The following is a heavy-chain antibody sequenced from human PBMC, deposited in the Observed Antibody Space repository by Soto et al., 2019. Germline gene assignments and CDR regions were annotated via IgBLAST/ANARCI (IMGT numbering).Heavy chain of an antibody. D-gene: IGHD6-6*01. V-gene: IGHV1-69*13. CDR2: IIPIFGTA. J-gene: IGHJ6*02. Sequence: GTSVKVTCKASGGTLSSNSSRWVRQAPGQGLEWMGGIIPIFGTANYAQKFQGRVTITADESTSTAYMELSSLRSEDTAVYYCARGGSSIAARPSYYYGMDVWGQGTTVTVSS. CDR3: ARGGSSIAARPSYYYGMDV. CDR1: GGTLSSNS.